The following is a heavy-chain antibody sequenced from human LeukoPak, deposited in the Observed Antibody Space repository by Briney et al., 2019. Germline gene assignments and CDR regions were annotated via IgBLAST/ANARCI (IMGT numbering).Heavy chain of an antibody. V-gene: IGHV4-61*08. CDR1: GGSISSGGYY. D-gene: IGHD6-19*01. CDR3: ARGYSSGWPQYYYYGMDV. Sequence: PSETLSLTCTVSGGSISSGGYYWSWLRQHPGKGLEWIGYIYYSGSANYNPSLKSRVTISVDTSKNQFSLKLSSVTAADTAVYYCARGYSSGWPQYYYYGMDVWGQGTTVTVSS. J-gene: IGHJ6*02. CDR2: IYYSGSA.